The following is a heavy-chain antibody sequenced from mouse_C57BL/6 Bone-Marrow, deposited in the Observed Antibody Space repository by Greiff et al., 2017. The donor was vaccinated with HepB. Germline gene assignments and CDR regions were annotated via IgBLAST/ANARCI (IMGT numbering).Heavy chain of an antibody. CDR3: AEEDYYGSSPFAY. V-gene: IGHV5-17*01. CDR1: GFTFSDYG. Sequence: EVMLVESGGGLVKPGGSLKLSCAASGFTFSDYGMHWVRQAPEKGLGWVAYISSGSSTIYYADTVKGRFTISRDNAKKTLFLQMTSLRSEDTAMYYCAEEDYYGSSPFAYWGQGTLVTVSA. J-gene: IGHJ3*01. D-gene: IGHD1-1*01. CDR2: ISSGSSTI.